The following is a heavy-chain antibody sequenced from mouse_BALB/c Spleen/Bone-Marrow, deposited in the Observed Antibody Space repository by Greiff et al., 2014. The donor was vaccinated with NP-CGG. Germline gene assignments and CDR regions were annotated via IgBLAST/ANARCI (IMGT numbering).Heavy chain of an antibody. CDR2: INPSNGDT. J-gene: IGHJ2*01. CDR1: GYTFTSCW. Sequence: QVQLQQSGAELVRPGASVKLSCKASGYTFTSCWMHWVKLRPGQGFEWIGEINPSNGDTNYNEKFKRKATLTVDKSSSTVYMQLSSLTSEDSAVYYCTNYGYDWGQGTTLTVSS. D-gene: IGHD1-2*01. CDR3: TNYGYD. V-gene: IGHV1S16*01.